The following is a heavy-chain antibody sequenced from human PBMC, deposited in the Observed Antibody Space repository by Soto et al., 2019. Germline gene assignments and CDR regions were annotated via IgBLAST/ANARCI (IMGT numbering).Heavy chain of an antibody. CDR3: AKDTLNDSGSFDY. Sequence: GGSLRRSCAASGFTFRTYVMTWVRQAPGKGLEWVSGISVSGGERYYGDSGEGRFSISRDNSENTLFLQMHSLRAEDTAIYYCAKDTLNDSGSFDYWGQGTLVTGSS. D-gene: IGHD6-19*01. V-gene: IGHV3-23*01. CDR1: GFTFRTYV. CDR2: ISVSGGER. J-gene: IGHJ4*02.